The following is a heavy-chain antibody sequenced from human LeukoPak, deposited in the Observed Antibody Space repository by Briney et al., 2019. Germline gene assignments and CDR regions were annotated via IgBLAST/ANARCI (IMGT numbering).Heavy chain of an antibody. D-gene: IGHD3-22*01. J-gene: IGHJ5*02. CDR3: ARQATVDSSGYYYFRIFDP. Sequence: SETLSLTCTVSGVSISSSNSYWGWIRQPPGKGLEWIGSIYYSGNTYYNASLKSQVSISIDTSKNQFSLRLTSVTAADTAVYYCARQATVDSSGYYYFRIFDPWGQGTLVTVSS. CDR1: GVSISSSNSY. V-gene: IGHV4-39*01. CDR2: IYYSGNT.